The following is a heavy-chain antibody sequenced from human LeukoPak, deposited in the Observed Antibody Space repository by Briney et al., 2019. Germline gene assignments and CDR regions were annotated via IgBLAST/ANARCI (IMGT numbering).Heavy chain of an antibody. CDR3: AKWAPGYSSGYGLDF. J-gene: IGHJ4*02. D-gene: IGHD3-22*01. CDR2: ISYDGSDR. CDR1: GFTFSNYT. Sequence: PGGSLRLSCAASGFTFSNYTMHWVRQAPGKGLEWVAVISYDGSDRYYADSVKGRLTISRDNSKNTLYLQMNSLRAEDTAVYYCAKWAPGYSSGYGLDFWGQGTLVTVS. V-gene: IGHV3-30*04.